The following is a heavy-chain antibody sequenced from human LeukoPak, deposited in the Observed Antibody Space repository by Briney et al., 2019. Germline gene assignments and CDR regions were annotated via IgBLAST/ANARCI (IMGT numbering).Heavy chain of an antibody. D-gene: IGHD2-2*01. Sequence: SETLSLTCTVSGGSISSYYWSWIRQPPGKGLEWIGYIYYSGSTNYNPSLKSRVTISVDTSKNQFSLKLSSVTAADTAVYYCARRRTVVVPAALDDAFDIWGQGTMVTASS. CDR1: GGSISSYY. V-gene: IGHV4-59*08. CDR2: IYYSGST. CDR3: ARRRTVVVPAALDDAFDI. J-gene: IGHJ3*02.